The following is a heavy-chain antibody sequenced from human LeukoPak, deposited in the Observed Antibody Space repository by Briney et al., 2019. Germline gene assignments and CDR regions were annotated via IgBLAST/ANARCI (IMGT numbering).Heavy chain of an antibody. Sequence: GGSLRLSCAASGFTFSSYAMHWVRQAPGKGLEYVSAISSNGGSTYYANSVKGRFTISRDNSRNTLYLQMGSLRAEDMAVYYCARQGGGYCSSTSCSSTLYYYYYMDVWGKGTTVTVSS. CDR1: GFTFSSYA. CDR3: ARQGGGYCSSTSCSSTLYYYYYMDV. J-gene: IGHJ6*03. D-gene: IGHD2-2*01. CDR2: ISSNGGST. V-gene: IGHV3-64*01.